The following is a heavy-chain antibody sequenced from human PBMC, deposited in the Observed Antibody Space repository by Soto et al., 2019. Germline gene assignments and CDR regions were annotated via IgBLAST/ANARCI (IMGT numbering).Heavy chain of an antibody. CDR2: ISGSGGST. CDR3: AKDGWIQLWTSPYYFDY. D-gene: IGHD5-18*01. V-gene: IGHV3-23*01. Sequence: EAQLLESGGGLGQPGGSLRLSCAASGFTFSDYDMSWVRQAPGKGLEWVSAISGSGGSTYYADSVKGRFTISRDNSKNTLYLQMNSLRAEDTAVYYCAKDGWIQLWTSPYYFDYWGQGTLVTVSS. CDR1: GFTFSDYD. J-gene: IGHJ4*02.